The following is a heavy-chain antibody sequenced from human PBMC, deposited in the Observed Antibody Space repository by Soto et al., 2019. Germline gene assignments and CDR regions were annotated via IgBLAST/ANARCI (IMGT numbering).Heavy chain of an antibody. CDR2: IYYSGST. J-gene: IGHJ4*02. Sequence: QVQLQESGPGLVKPSETLSLTCTVSGGSISSYYWSWIRQPPGKGLEWIGYIYYSGSTNYNPSLXSXVXIXXDTSKTQLSLKLSSVTAADTAVYSCARRYGYYFDYWGQGTLVTVSS. V-gene: IGHV4-59*08. CDR3: ARRYGYYFDY. D-gene: IGHD4-17*01. CDR1: GGSISSYY.